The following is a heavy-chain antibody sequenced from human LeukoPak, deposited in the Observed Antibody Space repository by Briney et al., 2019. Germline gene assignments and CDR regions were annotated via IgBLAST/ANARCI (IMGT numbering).Heavy chain of an antibody. J-gene: IGHJ4*02. D-gene: IGHD3-22*01. CDR1: GFTFSSYW. CDR2: IKQDGSDN. V-gene: IGHV3-7*04. Sequence: GGSLRLSCAASGFTFSSYWMSWVRQAPGKGLGWVANIKQDGSDNYYVDSVKGRFTISRDNAKNSLYLQMNSLRAEDTAVYYCARLNYDSSGGYWGQGTLVTVSS. CDR3: ARLNYDSSGGY.